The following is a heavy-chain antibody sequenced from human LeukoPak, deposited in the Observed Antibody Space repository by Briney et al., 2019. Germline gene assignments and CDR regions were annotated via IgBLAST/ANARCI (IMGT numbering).Heavy chain of an antibody. J-gene: IGHJ4*02. D-gene: IGHD3-22*01. CDR1: AFTFSNHA. CDR2: ISAGGGTI. Sequence: GGSLRLSCAASAFTFSNHAMSWVRQTPGKGPEWVSGISAGGGTILYADSVKGRFTISRDNSKNTLYLHMNNLRVEDTAVYFCAYYDSSGYYYGRLRYWGQGTPVTVSS. V-gene: IGHV3-23*01. CDR3: AYYDSSGYYYGRLRY.